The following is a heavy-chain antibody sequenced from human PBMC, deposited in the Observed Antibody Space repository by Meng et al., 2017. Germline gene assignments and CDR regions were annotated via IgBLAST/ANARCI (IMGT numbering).Heavy chain of an antibody. V-gene: IGHV1-69*01. D-gene: IGHD4-17*01. CDR1: GGTFRSYA. J-gene: IGHJ5*02. CDR3: ARDYGDYAWIAKRWFDP. CDR2: IIPIFGTA. Sequence: QVPLVQSGAEVKNPGSSVKVSCKASGGTFRSYASSWVRQAPGQGLEWMGGIIPIFGTANYAQKFQGRVTITADESTSTAYMELSSLRSEDTAVYYCARDYGDYAWIAKRWFDPWGQGTLVTVPS.